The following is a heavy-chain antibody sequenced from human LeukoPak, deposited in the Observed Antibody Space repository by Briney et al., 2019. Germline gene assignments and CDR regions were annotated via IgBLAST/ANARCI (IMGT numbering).Heavy chain of an antibody. V-gene: IGHV3-15*01. J-gene: IGHJ4*02. D-gene: IGHD6-19*01. CDR1: GFTFGDYA. CDR2: IRSKTDGGTT. CDR3: ATGTEQQWLSLDY. Sequence: GGSLRLSCTASGFTFGDYAMTWFRQAPGKGLEWVGRIRSKTDGGTTDYAAPVKGRFTISRDDSKNTLYLQMNSLKTEDTAVYFCATGTEQQWLSLDYWGQGTLVTVSS.